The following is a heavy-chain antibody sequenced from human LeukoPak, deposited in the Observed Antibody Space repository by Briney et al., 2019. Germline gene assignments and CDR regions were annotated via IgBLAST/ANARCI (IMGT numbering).Heavy chain of an antibody. V-gene: IGHV3-21*01. J-gene: IGHJ4*02. CDR2: ISSSSSYI. D-gene: IGHD6-13*01. Sequence: GGSLRLSCAASGFTFSSYSMNWVRQAPGKGLEWVSSISSSSSYIYYADSVKGRFTISRDNAKNSLYLQMNSLRAEDTAVYYCARGKEGFVAAAGTFDYWGQGTLVTVSS. CDR3: ARGKEGFVAAAGTFDY. CDR1: GFTFSSYS.